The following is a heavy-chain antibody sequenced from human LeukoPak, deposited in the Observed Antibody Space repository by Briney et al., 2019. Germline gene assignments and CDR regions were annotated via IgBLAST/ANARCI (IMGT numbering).Heavy chain of an antibody. Sequence: PGGSLRLSCAASGFTFDDYGMSWVRQAPGRGLEWVSGINWNGGSTGYADSVKGRFTISRDNAKNSPYLQMNSLRAEDTALYYCARERSYDFWSGAFDYWGQGTLVTVSS. J-gene: IGHJ4*02. D-gene: IGHD3-3*01. CDR2: INWNGGST. V-gene: IGHV3-20*04. CDR1: GFTFDDYG. CDR3: ARERSYDFWSGAFDY.